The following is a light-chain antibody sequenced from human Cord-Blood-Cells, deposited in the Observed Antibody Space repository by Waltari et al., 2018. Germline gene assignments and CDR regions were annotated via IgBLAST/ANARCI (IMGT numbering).Light chain of an antibody. J-gene: IGLJ1*01. CDR2: DVS. Sequence: QSALTQPRSVSGPPGQSVTISCPGTSSDVGGHNYLSLYQQHPGKAPKLMIYDVSKRPSGVPDRFSGSKSGNTASLTISGLQAEDEADYYCCSYAGSYTFVFGTGTKVTVL. V-gene: IGLV2-11*01. CDR1: SSDVGGHNY. CDR3: CSYAGSYTFV.